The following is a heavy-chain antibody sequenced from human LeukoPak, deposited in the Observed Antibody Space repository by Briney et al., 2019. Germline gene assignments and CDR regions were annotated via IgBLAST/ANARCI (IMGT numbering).Heavy chain of an antibody. J-gene: IGHJ4*02. V-gene: IGHV4-39*01. CDR3: ARHPNSGWSNPWIDY. Sequence: PSETLSLTCTVSGGSISSSSYYWGWIRQPPGKGLEWIGSIYYSGTTYYKPSLKSRVTISVDTSKNQFSLKLSSVTAADTAVYYCARHPNSGWSNPWIDYWGQGTLVTVSS. CDR2: IYYSGTT. D-gene: IGHD6-19*01. CDR1: GGSISSSSYY.